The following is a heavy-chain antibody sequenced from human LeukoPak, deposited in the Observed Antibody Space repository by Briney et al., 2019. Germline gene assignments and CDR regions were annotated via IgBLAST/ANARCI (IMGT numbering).Heavy chain of an antibody. CDR3: AKDASSGWPNWFDP. J-gene: IGHJ5*02. V-gene: IGHV4-59*13. Sequence: SETLSLTCTVSGGSISSYYWSWLRQPPGKGLEWIGYIYYSGSTNYNPSLKSRVTISVDTSKNQFSLKLSSVTAADTAVYYCAKDASSGWPNWFDPWGQGTLVTVSS. D-gene: IGHD6-19*01. CDR1: GGSISSYY. CDR2: IYYSGST.